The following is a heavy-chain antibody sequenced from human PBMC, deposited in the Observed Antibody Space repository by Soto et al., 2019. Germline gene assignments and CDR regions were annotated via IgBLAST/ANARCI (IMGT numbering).Heavy chain of an antibody. CDR1: GFTFSNAW. CDR3: TTVDAVVLN. J-gene: IGHJ4*02. Sequence: EVQLVESGGGLVKPGGSLRLSCAASGFTFSNAWMSWVRQAPGGGLEWVGRIKRNLDGGTTDYAAPVKGRFAISRDDSNSILYLEINSLRSEDTDVYYCTTVDAVVLNWGQGLLVTVSS. D-gene: IGHD6-19*01. CDR2: IKRNLDGGTT. V-gene: IGHV3-15*01.